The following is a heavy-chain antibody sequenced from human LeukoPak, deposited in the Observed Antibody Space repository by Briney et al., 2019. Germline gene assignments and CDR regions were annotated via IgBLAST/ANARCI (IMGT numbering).Heavy chain of an antibody. CDR3: ARDLIVGAPDYFDF. CDR2: IYSGGNT. V-gene: IGHV3-66*02. CDR1: GFTVSNNY. D-gene: IGHD1-26*01. J-gene: IGHJ4*02. Sequence: PGGSLRLSCAASGFTVSNNYMSWVRQAPGKGLEWVSVIYSGGNTYYADSVKGRFTISRDDSQNTLYLQMNSLRAEDTAVYYCARDLIVGAPDYFDFWGQGTLVTVSS.